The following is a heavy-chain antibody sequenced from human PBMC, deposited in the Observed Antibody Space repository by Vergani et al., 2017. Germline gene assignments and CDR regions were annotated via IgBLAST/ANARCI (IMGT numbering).Heavy chain of an antibody. Sequence: EVQLVESGGGLVQPGGSLRLSCAASGFTFSSYEMNWVRQAPGKGLEWVSYISSSSSYIYYADSVKGRFTISRDNAKNSLYLQMNSLRAEDTAVYYCASKYCGGDCYLDYWGQGTLVTVSS. CDR2: ISSSSSYI. V-gene: IGHV3-48*03. D-gene: IGHD2-21*01. J-gene: IGHJ4*02. CDR1: GFTFSSYE. CDR3: ASKYCGGDCYLDY.